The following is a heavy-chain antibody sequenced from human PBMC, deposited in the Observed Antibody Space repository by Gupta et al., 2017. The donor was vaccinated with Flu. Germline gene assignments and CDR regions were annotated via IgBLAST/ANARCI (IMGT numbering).Heavy chain of an antibody. Sequence: DLQWLRQAAGQGLEWMGWMNTNSGNTGYAQKCQGRVTMTRNTSTSTAYMELSNLRSEETAVYYCARGLYIFAVSGDVQYDYWGRGTLVTVSP. V-gene: IGHV1-8*01. J-gene: IGHJ4*02. CDR2: MNTNSGNT. CDR1: D. D-gene: IGHD6-19*01. CDR3: ARGLYIFAVSGDVQYDY.